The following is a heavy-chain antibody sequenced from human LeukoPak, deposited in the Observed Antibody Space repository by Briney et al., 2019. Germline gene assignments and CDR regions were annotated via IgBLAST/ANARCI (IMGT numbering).Heavy chain of an antibody. Sequence: PGGSLRLSCAASGFTFDDYGMTWVRQVPGKGLEWIAEINWIGDTTRYGDSVKGRFTISRDNAKNSLDLQINSLRVEDTAFYYCATNPPGRTYLQDWGQDNLGTVSS. D-gene: IGHD1-1*01. J-gene: IGHJ1*01. V-gene: IGHV3-20*04. CDR2: INWIGDTT. CDR1: GFTFDDYG. CDR3: ATNPPGRTYLQD.